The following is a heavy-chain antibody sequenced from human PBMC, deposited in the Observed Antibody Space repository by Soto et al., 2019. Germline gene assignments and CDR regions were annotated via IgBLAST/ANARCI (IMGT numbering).Heavy chain of an antibody. CDR3: AKRRDCSGGSCSNWLDP. D-gene: IGHD2-15*01. CDR2: ISYDGSNI. CDR1: GFSFGSYA. V-gene: IGHV3-30-3*01. Sequence: QVQLVESGGGVVQPGRSLRLSCAASGFSFGSYAMHWVRQAPGKGLEWVALISYDGSNIHYADSVKGRFTISRDTSNNTLYLQMNSLRAEDTAVYYCAKRRDCSGGSCSNWLDPWGQGTLVTVSS. J-gene: IGHJ5*02.